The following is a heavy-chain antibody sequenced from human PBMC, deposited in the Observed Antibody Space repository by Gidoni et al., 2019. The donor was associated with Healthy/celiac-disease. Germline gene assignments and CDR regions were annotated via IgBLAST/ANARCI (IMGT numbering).Heavy chain of an antibody. V-gene: IGHV3-48*01. J-gene: IGHJ4*02. D-gene: IGHD1-26*01. CDR3: ARDRVGATPSGY. CDR2: ISSSSSTI. CDR1: GFTFSSYS. Sequence: EVQLVESGGGLVQSGGSLRLSCAAPGFTFSSYSMNWVRQAPGKGLAGISYISSSSSTIYYADYVKGRFTISRDNAKNSLYLQMNSLKAEDTAVYYCARDRVGATPSGYWGQGTLVTVSS.